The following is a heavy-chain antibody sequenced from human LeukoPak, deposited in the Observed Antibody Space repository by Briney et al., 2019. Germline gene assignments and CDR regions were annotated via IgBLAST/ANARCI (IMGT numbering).Heavy chain of an antibody. CDR2: INPNNGGT. D-gene: IGHD3-10*01. CDR3: GSWDYGSGSYSPYY. Sequence: ASVKVSCKASGYTFTGYCIHWVRQAPGQGLEWLGWINPNNGGTKFAQKFQGRVTMTRDTSISTAYMEPSGLGSDDTAVYYCGSWDYGSGSYSPYYWGQGTLVTVSS. CDR1: GYTFTGYC. V-gene: IGHV1-2*02. J-gene: IGHJ4*02.